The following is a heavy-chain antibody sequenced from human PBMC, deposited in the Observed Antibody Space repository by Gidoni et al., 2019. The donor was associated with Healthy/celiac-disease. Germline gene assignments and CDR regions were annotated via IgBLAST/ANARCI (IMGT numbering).Heavy chain of an antibody. CDR1: GFTFSSYA. CDR2: ISYDGSNK. Sequence: QVQLVESGGGVVQPGRSLRLSCASSGFTFSSYALHWVRQAPGKGLVWVAVISYDGSNKYYADSVKGRFTISRDKSKNTLYLQMNSLRAEDTAVYYCARDPLGVGIAAAGTRGFFDYWGQGTLVTVSS. V-gene: IGHV3-30-3*01. D-gene: IGHD6-13*01. J-gene: IGHJ4*02. CDR3: ARDPLGVGIAAAGTRGFFDY.